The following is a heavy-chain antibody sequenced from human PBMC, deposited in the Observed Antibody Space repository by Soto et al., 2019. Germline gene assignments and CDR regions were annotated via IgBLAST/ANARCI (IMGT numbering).Heavy chain of an antibody. CDR2: IIPIFGTA. CDR1: GGTFSSYA. V-gene: IGHV1-69*13. D-gene: IGHD5-18*01. J-gene: IGHJ6*02. Sequence: SVKVCCKACGGTFSSYAIRWVRQAPGHRLEWMGGIIPIFGTANYAQNFQGRVTITADESTSTAYMELSSLRSEDTAVYYCARDLSSYGGPGFYYYGMDVWGQGTTVTVSS. CDR3: ARDLSSYGGPGFYYYGMDV.